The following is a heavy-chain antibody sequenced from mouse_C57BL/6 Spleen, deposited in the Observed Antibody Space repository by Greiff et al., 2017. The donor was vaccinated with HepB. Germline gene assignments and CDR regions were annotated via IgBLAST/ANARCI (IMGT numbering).Heavy chain of an antibody. V-gene: IGHV1-63*01. CDR2: IYPGGGYT. CDR1: GYTFTNYW. Sequence: VKLMESGAELVRPGTSVKMSCKASGYTFTNYWIGWAKQRPGHGLEWIGDIYPGGGYTNYNEKFKGKATLTADKSSSTAYMQFSSLTSEDSAIYYCAREGLPYWYFDVWGTGTTVTVSS. J-gene: IGHJ1*03. CDR3: AREGLPYWYFDV. D-gene: IGHD2-4*01.